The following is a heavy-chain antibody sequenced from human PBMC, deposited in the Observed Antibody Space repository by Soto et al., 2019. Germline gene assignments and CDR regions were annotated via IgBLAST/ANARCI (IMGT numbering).Heavy chain of an antibody. CDR1: GGSISTSSYY. D-gene: IGHD2-15*01. V-gene: IGHV4-39*07. CDR2: IYYSGST. J-gene: IGHJ3*02. Sequence: NPSETLSLTCTVSGGSISTSSYYWDWIRQPPGKGQEWLGYIYYSGSTYYNPSLKSRVTISVDTSKNQFSLKLSSVTAADTAVYYCAREGGYCSGGSCYHDAFDIWGQGTMVTVSS. CDR3: AREGGYCSGGSCYHDAFDI.